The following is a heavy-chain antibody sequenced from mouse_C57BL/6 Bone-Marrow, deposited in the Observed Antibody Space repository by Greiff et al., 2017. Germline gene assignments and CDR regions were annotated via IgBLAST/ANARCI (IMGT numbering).Heavy chain of an antibody. CDR3: ARSGNLRRWYFDV. CDR2: INPNNGGT. J-gene: IGHJ1*03. Sequence: VQLQQSGPELVKPGASVKMSCKASGYTFTDYNMHWVKQSHGKSLEWIGYINPNNGGTSYNQKFKGKATLTVNKSSSTAYMELRSLTSEDSAVYYCARSGNLRRWYFDVWGTGTTVTVSS. D-gene: IGHD6-1*01. V-gene: IGHV1-22*01. CDR1: GYTFTDYN.